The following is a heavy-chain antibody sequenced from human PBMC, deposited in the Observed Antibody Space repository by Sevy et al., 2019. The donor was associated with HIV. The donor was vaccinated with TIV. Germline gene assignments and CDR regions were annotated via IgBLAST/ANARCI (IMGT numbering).Heavy chain of an antibody. J-gene: IGHJ5*02. Sequence: GGSLRLSCAASGFTFSSYSMNWVRQAPGKGLEWVSYISSSSSTIYYADSVKGRFTISRDNAKNSLYLQMNSLRAEDTAVYYCARVFYTNWFDAWGQGTLVTVSS. CDR3: ARVFYTNWFDA. CDR2: ISSSSSTI. D-gene: IGHD2-2*02. V-gene: IGHV3-48*01. CDR1: GFTFSSYS.